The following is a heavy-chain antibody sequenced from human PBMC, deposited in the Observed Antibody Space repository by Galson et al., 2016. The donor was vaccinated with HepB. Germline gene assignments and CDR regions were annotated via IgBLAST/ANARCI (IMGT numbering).Heavy chain of an antibody. CDR1: GYTFNGYS. D-gene: IGHD2-21*02. V-gene: IGHV1-2*02. CDR2: INPNNGDT. Sequence: SVKVSCKASGYTFNGYSMHWVRQAPGQGLEWMGWINPNNGDTSYAQKFQGRVTMTRDTSINTAYMELNRLRSDDTAVYFCARSPPIDGYGPHPGGDFDYWGQGTLVTVSS. CDR3: ARSPPIDGYGPHPGGDFDY. J-gene: IGHJ4*02.